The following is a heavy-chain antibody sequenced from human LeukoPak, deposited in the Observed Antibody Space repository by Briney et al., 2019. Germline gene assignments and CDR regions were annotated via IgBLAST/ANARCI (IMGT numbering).Heavy chain of an antibody. Sequence: PSETLSLTCTVSGGSISSYYWTWIRQPPEKGLEWIGYIYYSGSTSYNPSLMSRVTFSVDTSRNQFSLRLTSVTAADTAVYYCARVSLGSRRDGYNVVDYWGQGTLVTVSS. D-gene: IGHD5-24*01. V-gene: IGHV4-59*01. J-gene: IGHJ4*02. CDR2: IYYSGST. CDR3: ARVSLGSRRDGYNVVDY. CDR1: GGSISSYY.